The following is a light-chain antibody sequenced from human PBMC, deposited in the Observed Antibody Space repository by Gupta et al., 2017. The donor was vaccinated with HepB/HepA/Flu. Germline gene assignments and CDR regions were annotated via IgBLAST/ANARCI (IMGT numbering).Light chain of an antibody. Sequence: DIQMTPSPSTLSASVGDRVTITCRASQSISSWLAWYQQKPGKAPKLLIYKASSLESGVPSRVSGSGSGTEFTPTISSMQPDDFATYYCQQYNSYPPWTFGQGTKVEIK. CDR2: KAS. J-gene: IGKJ1*01. V-gene: IGKV1-5*03. CDR1: QSISSW. CDR3: QQYNSYPPWT.